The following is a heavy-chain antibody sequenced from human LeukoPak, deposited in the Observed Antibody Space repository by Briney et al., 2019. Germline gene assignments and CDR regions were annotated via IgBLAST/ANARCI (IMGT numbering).Heavy chain of an antibody. CDR1: GGSMTSSSYY. CDR2: IYYSGNT. D-gene: IGHD3-22*01. J-gene: IGHJ4*02. Sequence: PSETLSLTCTVSGGSMTSSSYYWGWIRQPPGEGLEWIGTIYYSGNTYYDPSLKSRVTISVDTSKNQFSLKLSSVTAADTAVYYCARERSDSSGYYYERGSQFDYWGQGTLVTVSS. V-gene: IGHV4-39*07. CDR3: ARERSDSSGYYYERGSQFDY.